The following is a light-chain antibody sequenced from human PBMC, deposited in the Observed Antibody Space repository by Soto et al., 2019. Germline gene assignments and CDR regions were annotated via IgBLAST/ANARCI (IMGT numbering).Light chain of an antibody. J-gene: IGKJ1*01. CDR2: AAS. Sequence: DIQMTQSPSSLSASVGDRVTITCRASQSISSYLNWYQQKPGKAPKLLIYAASSLQSGVPSRFSCSGSGTDFTLTISSLQPEDFATYDCQQSYSTPGTFGQGTNVEIK. V-gene: IGKV1-39*01. CDR1: QSISSY. CDR3: QQSYSTPGT.